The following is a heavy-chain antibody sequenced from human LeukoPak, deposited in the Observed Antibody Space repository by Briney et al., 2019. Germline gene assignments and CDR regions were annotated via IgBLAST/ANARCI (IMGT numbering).Heavy chain of an antibody. J-gene: IGHJ5*02. CDR1: GGSISSSSYY. D-gene: IGHD3-10*01. V-gene: IGHV4-39*07. Sequence: ASETLSLTCTVSGGSISSSSYYWGWIRQPPGKGLEWIGSIYYSGSTYYNPSLKSRVTISVDTSKNQFSLKLSSVTAADTAVYYCARDGSTYYYGSGSYRDWFDPWGQGTLVTVSS. CDR2: IYYSGST. CDR3: ARDGSTYYYGSGSYRDWFDP.